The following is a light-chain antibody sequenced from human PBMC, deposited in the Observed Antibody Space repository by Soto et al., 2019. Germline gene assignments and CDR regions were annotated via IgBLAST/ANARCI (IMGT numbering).Light chain of an antibody. Sequence: DIQMTQSPSTLSASVGDRVTITCRASQSISNRLAWYQQKPGKAPKVVIYDASSLESGVPSRFSGSGSGTEFTLTITSLQPDDFATYYCQQYNLYPWTFGQGTKVDI. CDR2: DAS. J-gene: IGKJ1*01. V-gene: IGKV1-5*01. CDR3: QQYNLYPWT. CDR1: QSISNR.